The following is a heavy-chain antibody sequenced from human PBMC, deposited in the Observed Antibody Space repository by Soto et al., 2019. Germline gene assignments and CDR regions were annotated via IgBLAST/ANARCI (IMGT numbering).Heavy chain of an antibody. D-gene: IGHD1-26*01. CDR3: ATEEGGSYRCFDY. J-gene: IGHJ4*02. CDR2: IYYSGST. Sequence: VAEGYIVDYGVSLIRKHPGKGLEWIGYIYYSGSTNYNPSLKSRVTISVDTSKNQFSLKLSSVTAADTAVYYCATEEGGSYRCFDYSGQRTLVSVSS. V-gene: IGHV4-59*01. CDR1: EGYIVDYG.